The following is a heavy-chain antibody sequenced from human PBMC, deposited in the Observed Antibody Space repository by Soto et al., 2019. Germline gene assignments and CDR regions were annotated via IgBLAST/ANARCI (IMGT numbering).Heavy chain of an antibody. D-gene: IGHD1-1*01. V-gene: IGHV1-18*01. CDR3: ARGRYGDY. J-gene: IGHJ4*02. Sequence: QVHLVQSGAEVKKPGASVKVSCKGSGYAFTTYGITWVRQAPGQGLEWMGWISAHNGNTNYAQTLQGRVTVTRDTSTSTAYRELRSLSSDDTAVYYWARGRYGDYWGQGALVTVSS. CDR2: ISAHNGNT. CDR1: GYAFTTYG.